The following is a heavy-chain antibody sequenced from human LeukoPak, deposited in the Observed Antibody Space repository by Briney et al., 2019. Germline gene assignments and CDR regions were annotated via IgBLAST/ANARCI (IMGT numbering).Heavy chain of an antibody. CDR2: FSSSGGT. CDR1: GDSISSSGDH. Sequence: SETLSLTCTVSGDSISSSGDHWGWIRQPPGKGLEWLGTFSSSGGTSYISSLKSRVTISVDTSKNQFSLKLSSVTAADTAVYYCAREVDGDLDYWGQGTLVTVSS. D-gene: IGHD4-17*01. V-gene: IGHV4-39*07. CDR3: AREVDGDLDY. J-gene: IGHJ4*02.